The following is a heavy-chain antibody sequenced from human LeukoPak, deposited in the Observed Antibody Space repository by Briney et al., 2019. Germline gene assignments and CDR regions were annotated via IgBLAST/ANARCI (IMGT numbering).Heavy chain of an antibody. CDR2: IWYDGSNK. CDR1: GFAFSTYG. CDR3: AKDYGSGMDC. D-gene: IGHD3-3*01. V-gene: IGHV3-33*06. J-gene: IGHJ4*02. Sequence: PGGSLRLSCAASGFAFSTYGMHWVRQAPGKGLEWVAIIWYDGSNKYYADSVKGRFTISRDNSKNTLYLQMNSLRAEDTALYYCAKDYGSGMDCWGQGTLVTVSS.